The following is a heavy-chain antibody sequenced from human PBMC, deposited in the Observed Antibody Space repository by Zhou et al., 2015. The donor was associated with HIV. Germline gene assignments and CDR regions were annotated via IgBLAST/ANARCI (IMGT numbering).Heavy chain of an antibody. CDR2: IIPIFGTA. V-gene: IGHV1-69*01. J-gene: IGHJ5*02. CDR1: GGTFSSYA. Sequence: QVQLVQSGAEVKKPGSSVKVSCKASGGTFSSYAISWVRQAPGQGLEWMGGIIPIFGTANYAQKFQGRVTITADESTSTAYMELSSLRSEDTAVYYCARDITMVRGVINVFNWFDPWGQGTLVTVSS. D-gene: IGHD3-10*01. CDR3: ARDITMVRGVINVFNWFDP.